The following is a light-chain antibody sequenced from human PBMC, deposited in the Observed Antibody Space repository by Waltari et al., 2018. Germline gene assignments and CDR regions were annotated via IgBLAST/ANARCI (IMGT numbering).Light chain of an antibody. CDR2: DDT. Sequence: YVLTQPPSVSVAPGQTARITCGGSNIGSKSVHWHQQTPGRAPILVVYDDTDRPSGISGRFSGSNAGNTATLIISGVEAGDEADYYCQVWDSRTDHVIFVGATKLTVL. J-gene: IGLJ2*01. CDR1: NIGSKS. V-gene: IGLV3-21*02. CDR3: QVWDSRTDHVI.